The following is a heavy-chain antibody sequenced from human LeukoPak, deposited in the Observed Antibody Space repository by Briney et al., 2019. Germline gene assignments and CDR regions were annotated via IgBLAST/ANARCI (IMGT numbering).Heavy chain of an antibody. CDR2: ISYDGSSA. CDR1: GSTFSNYW. CDR3: ARRRTIGDYDY. V-gene: IGHV3-74*01. D-gene: IGHD3-16*01. Sequence: GGSLRLSCAASGSTFSNYWMHWVRQAPGKGLMWAARISYDGSSADHADSVKGRFTISRDNAKNTLYLQMNSLRVEDTGVYYCARRRTIGDYDYWGQGTLVTVSS. J-gene: IGHJ4*02.